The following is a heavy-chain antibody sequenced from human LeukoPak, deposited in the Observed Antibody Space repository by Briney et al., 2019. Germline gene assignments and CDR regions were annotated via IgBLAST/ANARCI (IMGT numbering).Heavy chain of an antibody. Sequence: PGGSLRLSCAASGLTFSSYEMNWVRQAPGKGLEWVANIKQDGSEKYYVDSVKGRFTISRDNAKNSLYLQMNSLRAEDTAVYYCARVLHAMVRGVTLYYFDYWGQGTLVTVSS. CDR1: GLTFSSYE. V-gene: IGHV3-7*04. CDR2: IKQDGSEK. D-gene: IGHD3-10*01. CDR3: ARVLHAMVRGVTLYYFDY. J-gene: IGHJ4*02.